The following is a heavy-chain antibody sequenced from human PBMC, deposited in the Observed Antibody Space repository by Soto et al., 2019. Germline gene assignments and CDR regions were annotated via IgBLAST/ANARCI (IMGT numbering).Heavy chain of an antibody. Sequence: GGSLRLSCAASGFTFSSYSMNWVRQAPGKGLEWVSSISSSSSYIYYADSVKGRLTISRDNAKNSLYLQMNSLRAEDTAVYYCARLMLSQTTVIDDPIDYWGQGTLVTVSS. CDR3: ARLMLSQTTVIDDPIDY. D-gene: IGHD4-17*01. V-gene: IGHV3-21*01. J-gene: IGHJ4*02. CDR1: GFTFSSYS. CDR2: ISSSSSYI.